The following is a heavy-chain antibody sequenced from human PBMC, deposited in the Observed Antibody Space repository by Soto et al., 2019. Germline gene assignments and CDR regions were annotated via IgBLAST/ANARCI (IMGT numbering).Heavy chain of an antibody. CDR3: ARLPPGDYYFDY. J-gene: IGHJ4*02. CDR2: IYHSGST. V-gene: IGHV4-38-2*01. Sequence: SETLSLTCAVSGYSISSGYYWGWIRQPPGKGLEWIGSIYHSGSTYYNPSLKSRVTISVDTSKNQFSLKLSSVTAADTAVYYCARLPPGDYYFDYWGQGTLVTVSS. CDR1: GYSISSGYY. D-gene: IGHD2-21*02.